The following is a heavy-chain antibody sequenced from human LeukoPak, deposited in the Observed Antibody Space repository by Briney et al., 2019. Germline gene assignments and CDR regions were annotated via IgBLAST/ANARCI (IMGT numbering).Heavy chain of an antibody. V-gene: IGHV3-23*01. CDR1: GFTFTSYA. D-gene: IGHD3-22*01. J-gene: IGHJ4*02. CDR3: AKAYESSNYYSYFDY. Sequence: GGSLRLSCAASGFTFTSYAMSWVRQAPGKGLEWVSGISGSAGASYHTDSVQGRFTISRDNSKHTLYLQMNSLRAEDTAVYYCAKAYESSNYYSYFDYWGQGTLVTVSS. CDR2: ISGSAGAS.